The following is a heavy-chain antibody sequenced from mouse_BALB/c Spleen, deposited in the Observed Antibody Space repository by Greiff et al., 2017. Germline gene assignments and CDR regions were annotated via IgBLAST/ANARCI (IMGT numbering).Heavy chain of an antibody. CDR1: GYTFTSYT. CDR3: AREANGYDGFAY. V-gene: IGHV1-4*01. CDR2: INPSSGYT. D-gene: IGHD2-2*01. J-gene: IGHJ3*01. Sequence: QVHVKQSGAELARPGASVKMSCKASGYTFTSYTMHWVKQRPGQGLEWIGYINPSSGYTNYNQKFKDKATLTADKSSSTAYMQLSSLTSEDSAVYYCAREANGYDGFAYWGQGTLVTVSA.